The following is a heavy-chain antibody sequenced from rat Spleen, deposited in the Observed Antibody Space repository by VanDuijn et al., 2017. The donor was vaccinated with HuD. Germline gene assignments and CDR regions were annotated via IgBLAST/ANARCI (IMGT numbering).Heavy chain of an antibody. CDR3: ARRHYGYTDYFDY. V-gene: IGHV5-29*01. CDR1: GFIFSDFF. J-gene: IGHJ2*01. Sequence: EVQLVESDGGLVQPGRSLKLSCAASGFIFSDFFMAWVRQAPAKGLDWVATISSDGSTTYYRDSVKGRFTISTDNAKSTLSLQMDSLRSEDTATYYCARRHYGYTDYFDYWGQGVMVTVSS. D-gene: IGHD1-9*01. CDR2: ISSDGSTT.